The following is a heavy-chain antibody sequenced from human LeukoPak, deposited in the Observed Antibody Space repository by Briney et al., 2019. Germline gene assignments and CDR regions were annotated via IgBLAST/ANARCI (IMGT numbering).Heavy chain of an antibody. Sequence: SETLSLTCAVYGGSFSGYYWSWIRQPPGKGLEWIGEINHSGSTNYNPSLKSRVTISVDTSKNQFSLKLSSVTAADTAVYYCARRVRGVNGRRALDYWGQGTLVTVSS. J-gene: IGHJ4*02. CDR3: ARRVRGVNGRRALDY. D-gene: IGHD3-10*01. CDR2: INHSGST. CDR1: GGSFSGYY. V-gene: IGHV4-34*01.